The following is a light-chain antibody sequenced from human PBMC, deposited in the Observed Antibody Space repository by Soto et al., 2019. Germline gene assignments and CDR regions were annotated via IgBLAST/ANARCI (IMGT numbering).Light chain of an antibody. Sequence: EIVMTQSPATLSVSPGERATLSCRASQSVSSNLAWYQQKPGQAPRLLIYGASTRATGIPARFSGSGSGTDFTLTISRLEPEDFAVYYCQQYHNWLPITLGQGTRPEIK. V-gene: IGKV3-15*01. CDR1: QSVSSN. CDR3: QQYHNWLPIT. CDR2: GAS. J-gene: IGKJ5*01.